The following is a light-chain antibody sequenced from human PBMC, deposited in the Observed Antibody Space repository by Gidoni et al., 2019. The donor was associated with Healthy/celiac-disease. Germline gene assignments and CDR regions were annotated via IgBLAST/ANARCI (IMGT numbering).Light chain of an antibody. J-gene: IGKJ2*01. CDR1: QSVLYSSKNKNY. Sequence: DIVLTQSPDSLAGSLGERATINCKSSQSVLYSSKNKNYLAWYQQKPGQPPKLLIYWASTRESGVPDRFSGSGSGTDFTLTISSLQAEDVAVYYGQQYYSTPYTFGQGTKLEIK. V-gene: IGKV4-1*01. CDR2: WAS. CDR3: QQYYSTPYT.